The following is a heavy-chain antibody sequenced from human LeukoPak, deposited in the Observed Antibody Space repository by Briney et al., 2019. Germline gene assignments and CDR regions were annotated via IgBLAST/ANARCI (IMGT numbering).Heavy chain of an antibody. D-gene: IGHD4-17*01. CDR3: ARGDFGETNTAFDI. CDR1: GYTFTDYD. J-gene: IGHJ3*02. CDR2: INPNSANT. Sequence: ASVKVSCKTSGYTFTDYDIHWVRQAPGQGLEWMGWINPNSANTNYAQKLQGRVTFTRDTSLGIVYMELSGLTSEDAAVYFCARGDFGETNTAFDIWGQGILVAVSS. V-gene: IGHV1-8*03.